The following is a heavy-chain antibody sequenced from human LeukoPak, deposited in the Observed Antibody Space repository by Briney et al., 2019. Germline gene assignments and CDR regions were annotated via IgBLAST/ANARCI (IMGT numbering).Heavy chain of an antibody. D-gene: IGHD6-13*01. CDR3: GRSEYSSTWYGDSYYYYMDV. CDR2: NQSDGSST. J-gene: IGHJ6*03. V-gene: IGHV3-74*01. Sequence: PGRTLRLLCAVSGFTYSTFWMHWVPQAPRKCLVEVTRNQSDGSSTVFAESEKGRFTISRDNAKHTVYLQMNSLRPDDTAVYYCGRSEYSSTWYGDSYYYYMDVWGKGTTVTVSS. CDR1: GFTYSTFW.